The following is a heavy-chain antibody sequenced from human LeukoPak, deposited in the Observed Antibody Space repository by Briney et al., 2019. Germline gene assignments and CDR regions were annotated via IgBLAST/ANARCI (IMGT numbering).Heavy chain of an antibody. V-gene: IGHV3-21*01. CDR2: ISGSSYYI. Sequence: GGSLRLSCVASGFTFSSYTMNWVRQTPGKGLEWVSSISGSSYYIYYADSVRGRFTISRDNAKNSLYLQMNSLRAEDTAVYYCAKSGPRYCSSTNRHKGDYFDYWGQGTLVTVSS. D-gene: IGHD2-2*01. CDR1: GFTFSSYT. J-gene: IGHJ4*02. CDR3: AKSGPRYCSSTNRHKGDYFDY.